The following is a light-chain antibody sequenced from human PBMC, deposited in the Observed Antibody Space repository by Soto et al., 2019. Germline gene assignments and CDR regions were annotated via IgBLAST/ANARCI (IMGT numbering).Light chain of an antibody. Sequence: EIVLTQSPATLSLSPGERATLSCRASQSVSSYLVWYQQKPGQALRLLIYDASTRATGVPARFSGSGSGTDFTLTISSLEPEDFAVYYCQQRSNWPPFSFGPGTTVDIK. CDR3: QQRSNWPPFS. J-gene: IGKJ3*01. CDR1: QSVSSY. CDR2: DAS. V-gene: IGKV3-11*01.